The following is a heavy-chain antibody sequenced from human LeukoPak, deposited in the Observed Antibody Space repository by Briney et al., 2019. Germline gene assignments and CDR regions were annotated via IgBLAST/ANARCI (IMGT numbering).Heavy chain of an antibody. V-gene: IGHV4-34*01. D-gene: IGHD3-22*01. CDR1: GGSFSGYY. CDR3: ARGLREATYYYDSSGYYYTIYFDY. J-gene: IGHJ4*02. CDR2: INHSGST. Sequence: SETLSLTCAVYGGSFSGYYWSWIRQPPGKGLEWIGEINHSGSTNYNPSLKSRVTISVDTSKNQFSLKLSSVTAADTAVYYCARGLREATYYYDSSGYYYTIYFDYWGQGTLVTVSS.